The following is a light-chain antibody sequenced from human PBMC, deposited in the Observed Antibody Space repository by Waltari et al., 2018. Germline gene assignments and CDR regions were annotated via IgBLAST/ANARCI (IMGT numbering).Light chain of an antibody. J-gene: IGKJ4*01. CDR2: GTS. CDR3: QQYDGSVLT. CDR1: QSVCSIP. Sequence: IVLTQSPDTLSLSPGERATLSCRASQSVCSIPLVWLQQKPGQAPRLVIYGTSNRATGFPDRFSGSGSGTDFTLTISRLEPEDFAMYYCQQYDGSVLTFGGGTKVEL. V-gene: IGKV3-20*01.